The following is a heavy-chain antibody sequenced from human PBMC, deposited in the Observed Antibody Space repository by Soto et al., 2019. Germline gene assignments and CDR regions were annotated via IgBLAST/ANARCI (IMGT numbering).Heavy chain of an antibody. CDR2: ISGSGGST. J-gene: IGHJ4*02. Sequence: GGSLRLSCAASGFTLSSYAMSWVRQAPGKGLEWVSAISGSGGSTYYADSVKGRFTISRDNSKNTLYLQMNSLRAEDTAVYYCAKDRYYDSSGYLFDYWGQGTLVTVSS. CDR3: AKDRYYDSSGYLFDY. D-gene: IGHD3-22*01. CDR1: GFTLSSYA. V-gene: IGHV3-23*01.